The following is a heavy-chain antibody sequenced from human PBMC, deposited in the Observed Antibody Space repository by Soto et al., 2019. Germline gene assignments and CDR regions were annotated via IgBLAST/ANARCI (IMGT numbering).Heavy chain of an antibody. CDR1: GFTFSSYA. Sequence: GGFLRLSCSASGFTFSSYAMSWVRQAPGKGLEWVSAISGSGGSTYYADSVKGRFTISRDNSKNTLYLQMNSLRAEDTAVYYCAKRARPYGSGSYSLMDVWGQGTTVTVSS. V-gene: IGHV3-23*01. J-gene: IGHJ6*02. CDR2: ISGSGGST. D-gene: IGHD3-10*01. CDR3: AKRARPYGSGSYSLMDV.